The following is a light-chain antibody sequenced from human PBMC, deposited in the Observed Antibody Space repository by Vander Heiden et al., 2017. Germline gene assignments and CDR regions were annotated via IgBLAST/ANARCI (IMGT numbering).Light chain of an antibody. V-gene: IGLV3-1*01. J-gene: IGLJ2*01. Sequence: YELSQAASVSVSPGQTASITCTGARLGKKYASWYQQKPGQTPVLFIYQDYKRQAAIPERFSGSNSGNTATLTISGTEAMDEADYYCQVWDSTTVVFGGGTKLTVL. CDR3: QVWDSTTVV. CDR2: QDY. CDR1: RLGKKY.